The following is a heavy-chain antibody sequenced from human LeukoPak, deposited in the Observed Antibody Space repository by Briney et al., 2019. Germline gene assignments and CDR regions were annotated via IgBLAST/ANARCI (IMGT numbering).Heavy chain of an antibody. J-gene: IGHJ4*02. CDR2: ISGSGGST. D-gene: IGHD4-17*01. CDR3: TTDSYGDYQLDY. Sequence: AGGSLRLSCAASGFTFSSYSMNWVRQAPGKGLEWVSAISGSGGSTYYADSVKGRFTISRDNSKNTLYLQMNSLRAEDTAVYYCTTDSYGDYQLDYWGQGTLVTVSS. CDR1: GFTFSSYS. V-gene: IGHV3-23*01.